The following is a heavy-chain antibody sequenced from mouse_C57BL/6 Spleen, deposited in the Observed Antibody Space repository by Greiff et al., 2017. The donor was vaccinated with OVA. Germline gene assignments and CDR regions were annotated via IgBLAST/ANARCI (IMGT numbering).Heavy chain of an antibody. J-gene: IGHJ2*01. CDR2: ISSGGSYT. CDR1: GFTFSSYG. V-gene: IGHV5-6*01. Sequence: EVQVVESGGDLVKPGGSLKLSCAASGFTFSSYGMSWVRQTPDKRLEWVATISSGGSYTYYPDSVKGRFTISRDNAKNTLYLQMSSLKSEDTAMYYCARDYDGFPYYFDYWGQGTTLTVSS. CDR3: ARDYDGFPYYFDY. D-gene: IGHD2-3*01.